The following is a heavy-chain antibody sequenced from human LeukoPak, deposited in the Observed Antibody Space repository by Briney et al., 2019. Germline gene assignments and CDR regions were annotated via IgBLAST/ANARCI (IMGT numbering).Heavy chain of an antibody. CDR1: GFTFSSYG. V-gene: IGHV3-30*02. CDR2: IRYDGSNK. CDR3: AKGANGYGSSWYAGNYYYYMDV. J-gene: IGHJ6*03. D-gene: IGHD6-13*01. Sequence: GGSLRLSCAASGFTFSSYGMHWVRQAPGKGLEWVAFIRYDGSNKYYADSVKGRFTISRDNSKNTLYLQMNSLRAEDTAVYYCAKGANGYGSSWYAGNYYYYMDVWGKGTTVTVSS.